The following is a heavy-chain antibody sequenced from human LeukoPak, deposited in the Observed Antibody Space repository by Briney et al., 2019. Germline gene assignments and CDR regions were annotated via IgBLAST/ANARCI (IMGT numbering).Heavy chain of an antibody. CDR3: STGPVTLLTSYFDY. D-gene: IGHD4-23*01. J-gene: IGHJ4*02. CDR1: GFTFSNAW. V-gene: IGHV3-15*01. Sequence: KPGGSLRLSCAASGFTFSNAWMNWVRQAPGKGLEWVGRIKSKTDGGTTDYAAPVRGTFTISSDDSRNTLYLQINSLKTEDTAVYYCSTGPVTLLTSYFDYWGQGTLVTVSS. CDR2: IKSKTDGGTT.